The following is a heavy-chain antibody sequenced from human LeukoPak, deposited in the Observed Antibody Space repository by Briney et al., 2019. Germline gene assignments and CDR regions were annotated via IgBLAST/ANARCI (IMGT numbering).Heavy chain of an antibody. CDR3: AKDPHGGYSGSYSTIDY. CDR2: TGASGITT. J-gene: IGHJ4*02. CDR1: GFTFNNYA. Sequence: GGSLRLSCAASGFTFNNYAMSWVRQAPGKGLEWVSGTGASGITTHYAGSVKGRFTLSRDNSKNTLYLQMSSLRAEDTAVYYCAKDPHGGYSGSYSTIDYWGQGTLVTVSS. V-gene: IGHV3-23*01. D-gene: IGHD1-26*01.